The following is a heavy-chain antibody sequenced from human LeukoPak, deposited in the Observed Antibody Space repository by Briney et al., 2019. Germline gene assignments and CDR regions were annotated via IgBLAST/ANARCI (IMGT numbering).Heavy chain of an antibody. V-gene: IGHV3-74*01. D-gene: IGHD5-24*01. CDR2: INTNGDSA. CDR1: GFKFSNYW. CDR3: VRDNAYTFEY. J-gene: IGHJ4*01. Sequence: GGSLRLFCAASGFKFSNYWMNWVRQVPGKGLMWVAHINTNGDSANYADSVKGRFTISRDNAKSTLSLQMNSLRAEDTAIYYRVRDNAYTFEYWGQGTLVTVSS.